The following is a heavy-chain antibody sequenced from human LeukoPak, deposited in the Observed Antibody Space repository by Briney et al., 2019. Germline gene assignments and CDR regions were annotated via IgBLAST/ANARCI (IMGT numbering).Heavy chain of an antibody. V-gene: IGHV4-61*02. CDR1: GGSFSDNSYY. D-gene: IGHD2-21*01. Sequence: SETLSLTCIVSGGSFSDNSYYWSWIRQPAGKGLEWIGRTYNNGGTNYNPSLESRVTISVDPSKGQFSLKLSSVTAADTAIYYCARTIMWTNYMDVWGKGTTVTVSS. CDR2: TYNNGGT. J-gene: IGHJ6*03. CDR3: ARTIMWTNYMDV.